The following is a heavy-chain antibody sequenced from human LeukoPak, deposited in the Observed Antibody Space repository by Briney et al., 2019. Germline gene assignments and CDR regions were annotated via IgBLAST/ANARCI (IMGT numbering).Heavy chain of an antibody. CDR1: GASFSSGRYY. CDR3: ARGEYNFGTGDY. D-gene: IGHD3/OR15-3a*01. J-gene: IGHJ4*02. V-gene: IGHV4-61*02. Sequence: SETLSLTCEASGASFSSGRYYWSWIRQAAGKGLEWIGRIYPSGSTNYNPPLKSRVIISIDTSKTQFSLNLTSVTASDTALYYCARGEYNFGTGDYWGQGILVTVSS. CDR2: IYPSGST.